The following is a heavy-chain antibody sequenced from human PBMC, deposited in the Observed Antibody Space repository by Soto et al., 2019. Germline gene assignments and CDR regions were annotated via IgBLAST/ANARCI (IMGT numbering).Heavy chain of an antibody. J-gene: IGHJ6*02. Sequence: QVQLVQSGAEVKKPGASVKVSCKASGYTFTSFYMHWVRQAPGQGLEWMGIINPSGTTTDYAQKFQGRVTMTRDTARGTYYMELSSVTSEDTAVYYCAKPPIARHYYYGMEVWGQGPAVTVSS. CDR2: INPSGTTT. CDR3: AKPPIARHYYYGMEV. CDR1: GYTFTSFY. V-gene: IGHV1-46*01.